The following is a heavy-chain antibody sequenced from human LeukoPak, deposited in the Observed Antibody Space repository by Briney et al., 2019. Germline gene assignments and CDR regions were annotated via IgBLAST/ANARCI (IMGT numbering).Heavy chain of an antibody. V-gene: IGHV1-18*01. D-gene: IGHD3-22*01. CDR3: ARAHHYYDSSGLYY. Sequence: ASVKVSCKASGYTFTSYGISWVRQAPGQGLEWMGWISAYNGNTSYAQKLQGRVTMTTDTSTSTAYMELRSLRSDDTAVYYCARAHHYYDSSGLYYWGQGTLITVSS. J-gene: IGHJ4*02. CDR1: GYTFTSYG. CDR2: ISAYNGNT.